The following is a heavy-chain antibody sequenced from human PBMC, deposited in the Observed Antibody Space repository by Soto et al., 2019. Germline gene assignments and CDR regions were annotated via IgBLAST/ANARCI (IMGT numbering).Heavy chain of an antibody. V-gene: IGHV3-53*01. D-gene: IGHD6-19*01. J-gene: IGHJ4*02. CDR1: GFAVSSKY. CDR3: VQTTGWPGFDF. CDR2: IYGGGTT. Sequence: EVQLVESGGGTIQPGGSLRLSCAASGFAVSSKYMTWVRQAPGKGLEWVSVIYGGGTTYYEDSVKGRFTISRDTSKNTLYLQRNSLRAEHTAVYYCVQTTGWPGFDFWGQGTLVTVSS.